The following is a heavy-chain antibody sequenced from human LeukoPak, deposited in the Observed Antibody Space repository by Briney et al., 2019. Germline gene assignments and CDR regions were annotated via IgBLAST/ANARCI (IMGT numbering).Heavy chain of an antibody. CDR2: IYYSGST. CDR1: GGSISSSSYY. V-gene: IGHV4-39*01. D-gene: IGHD3-10*01. CDR3: ARFPNYYGSGSYSV. J-gene: IGHJ4*02. Sequence: SETLSLTCTVSGGSISSSSYYWGWIRQPPGKGLEWIGSIYYSGSTYYNPSLKSRVTISVDTSKNQFSLKLSSVTAADTAVYYCARFPNYYGSGSYSVWGQGTLVTVSS.